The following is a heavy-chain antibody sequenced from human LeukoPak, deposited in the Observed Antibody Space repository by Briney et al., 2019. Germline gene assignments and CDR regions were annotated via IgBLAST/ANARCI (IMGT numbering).Heavy chain of an antibody. Sequence: SGGSLRLSCAASEFSVGSNYMTWVRQAPGKGLEWVANINQDGSEKFYVDSVKGRFTISRDNAKNSLYLQMNSLRAEDTAVYYCARQGASGTYPRSWGQGILVTVSS. V-gene: IGHV3-7*01. CDR1: EFSVGSNY. CDR2: INQDGSEK. CDR3: ARQGASGTYPRS. D-gene: IGHD3-10*01. J-gene: IGHJ5*02.